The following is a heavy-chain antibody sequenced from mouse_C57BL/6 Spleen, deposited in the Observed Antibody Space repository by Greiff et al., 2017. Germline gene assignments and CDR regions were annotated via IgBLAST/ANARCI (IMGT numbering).Heavy chain of an antibody. CDR1: GYSFTGYY. CDR2: INPSTGGT. V-gene: IGHV1-42*01. J-gene: IGHJ2*01. D-gene: IGHD2-3*01. CDR3: ARRNDGPYFDY. Sequence: EVKLQESGPELVKPGASVKISCKASGYSFTGYYMNWVKQSPEKSLEWIGEINPSTGGTTYNQKFKAKATLTVDKSSSTAYMQLKSLTSEDSAVYYCARRNDGPYFDYWGQGTTLTVSS.